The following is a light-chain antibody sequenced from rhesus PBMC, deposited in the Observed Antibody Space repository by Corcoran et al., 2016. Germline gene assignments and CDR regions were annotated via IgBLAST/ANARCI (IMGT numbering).Light chain of an antibody. V-gene: IGKV1-38*01. J-gene: IGKJ3*01. CDR3: QQRNSYPFT. CDR1: QNIYSS. CDR2: DAS. Sequence: DIQMTQSPSALSASVGDRVTISCRASQNIYSSLAWYQQKPGKAPKLLIYDASNLQSGVPSRFSGSGSGPEFPLTISSLQPEDFATYYCQQRNSYPFTFGPGTKLDIK.